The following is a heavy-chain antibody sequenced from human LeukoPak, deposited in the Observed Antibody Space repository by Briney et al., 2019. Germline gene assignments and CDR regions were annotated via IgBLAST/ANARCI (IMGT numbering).Heavy chain of an antibody. D-gene: IGHD3-22*01. J-gene: IGHJ1*01. CDR3: AKDIGLYYYDT. Sequence: PGGSLRLSCAASGFTFSIYAMSWVRQAPGKGLEWVSVISGSGGITYYADSVKGRFTISRDNSKNTLYLQMNSLRAEDTAVYYCAKDIGLYYYDTWGQGTLVTVSS. V-gene: IGHV3-23*01. CDR1: GFTFSIYA. CDR2: ISGSGGIT.